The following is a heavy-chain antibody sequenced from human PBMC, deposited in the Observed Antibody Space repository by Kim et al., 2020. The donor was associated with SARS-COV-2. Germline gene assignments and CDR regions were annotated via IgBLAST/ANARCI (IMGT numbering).Heavy chain of an antibody. J-gene: IGHJ6*03. CDR3: ARDSKYCSSTSCPLYYYYYMDV. D-gene: IGHD2-2*01. Sequence: GGSLRLSCAASGFTFSSYAMHWVRQAPGKGLEWVAVISYDGSNKYYADSVKGRFTISRDNSKNTLYLQMNSLRAEDTAVYYCARDSKYCSSTSCPLYYYYYMDVWGKGTTVTVSS. CDR2: ISYDGSNK. CDR1: GFTFSSYA. V-gene: IGHV3-30-3*01.